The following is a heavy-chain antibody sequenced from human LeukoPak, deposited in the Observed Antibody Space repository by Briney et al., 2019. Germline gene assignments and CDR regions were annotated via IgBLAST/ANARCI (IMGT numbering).Heavy chain of an antibody. J-gene: IGHJ3*02. D-gene: IGHD1-14*01. V-gene: IGHV3-23*01. CDR1: GFTFSSYA. Sequence: GGSLRLSCAASGFTFSSYAMTWVRQAPGRGLEWVSAISGSGYSTYYADSVKGRFTISRDNSKNTLYLQMNSLRAEDTAVYYCAKDSPELSAFDIWGQGTMVTVSS. CDR3: AKDSPELSAFDI. CDR2: ISGSGYST.